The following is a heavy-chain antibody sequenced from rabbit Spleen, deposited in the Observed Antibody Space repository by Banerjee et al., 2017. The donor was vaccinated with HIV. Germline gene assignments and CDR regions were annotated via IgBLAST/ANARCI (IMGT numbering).Heavy chain of an antibody. Sequence: EQLEESGEGLVKPEGSLTLTCKASGVSFSDKDVMGWVRQAPGKGLEWIACINAITGKPLYASWAKGRFTFSKTSSTTVTLQMTSLTAADTATYFCARDTSSIFSSYGMDLWGPGTLVTVS. V-gene: IGHV1S45*01. CDR1: GVSFSDKDV. D-gene: IGHD1-1*01. CDR2: INAITGKP. CDR3: ARDTSSIFSSYGMDL. J-gene: IGHJ6*01.